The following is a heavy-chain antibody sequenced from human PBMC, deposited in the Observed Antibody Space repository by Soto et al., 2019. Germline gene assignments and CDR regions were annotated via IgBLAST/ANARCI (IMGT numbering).Heavy chain of an antibody. J-gene: IGHJ6*02. Sequence: VQLVESGGGEVQPGRSLRLSCAASGFKYTDFALHWVRQAPGKGLEWVAIISDYGSDKYYADSVKGRFVISRDNPKNTLYLEMNSLRPEDTAVYFCARRAWDSYYAIDVWGQGTTVTVFS. D-gene: IGHD3-22*01. V-gene: IGHV3-30*09. CDR2: ISDYGSDK. CDR1: GFKYTDFA. CDR3: ARRAWDSYYAIDV.